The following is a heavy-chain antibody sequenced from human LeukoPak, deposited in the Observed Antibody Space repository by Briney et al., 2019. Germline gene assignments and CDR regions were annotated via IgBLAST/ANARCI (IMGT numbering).Heavy chain of an antibody. V-gene: IGHV1-18*01. CDR1: GYTFTSYG. D-gene: IGHD3-16*02. CDR2: ISAYNGNT. CDR3: ARAFGGVIVDPHFDY. Sequence: ASVKVSCKASGYTFTSYGISWVRQAPGQGLEWMGWISAYNGNTNYARKLQGRVTMTTDTSTSTAYMELRSLRSDDTAVYYCARAFGGVIVDPHFDYWGQGTLVTVSS. J-gene: IGHJ4*02.